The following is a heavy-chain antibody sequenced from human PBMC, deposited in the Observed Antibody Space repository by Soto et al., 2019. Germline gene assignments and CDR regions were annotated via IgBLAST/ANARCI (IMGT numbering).Heavy chain of an antibody. J-gene: IGHJ4*02. V-gene: IGHV4-34*01. CDR1: SGSFSGYY. CDR2: ISQSGNT. D-gene: IGHD6-6*01. CDR3: ARAPKVSGSSQTRPDF. Sequence: SETLSLTCSIYSGSFSGYYWSWIRQPPGEGLEWIGEISQSGNTNYSPSLKSRVSISIDTSKKQFSLNLASVSAADTAVYYCARAPKVSGSSQTRPDFWGQGTLVTVSS.